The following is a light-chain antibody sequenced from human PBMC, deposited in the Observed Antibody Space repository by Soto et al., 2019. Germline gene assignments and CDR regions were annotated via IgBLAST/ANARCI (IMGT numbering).Light chain of an antibody. Sequence: QSVLTQPPSVSGAPRQRVTISCSGSNCNVGNNDVNWYQQFHAETPTILIYYDDLRPSGGASRFSGSTSGASASLAIIGLQSDDEAVYYCAGWYDSLNGVVFGGGTQLTVL. CDR1: NCNVGNND. CDR3: AGWYDSLNGVV. V-gene: IGLV1-36*01. J-gene: IGLJ2*01. CDR2: YDD.